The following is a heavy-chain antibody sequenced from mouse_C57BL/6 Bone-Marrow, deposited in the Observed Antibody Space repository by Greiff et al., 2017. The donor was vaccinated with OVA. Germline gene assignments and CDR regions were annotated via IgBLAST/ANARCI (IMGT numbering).Heavy chain of an antibody. V-gene: IGHV1-80*01. D-gene: IGHD1-1*01. CDR1: GYAFSSYW. Sequence: VKLLESGAELVKPGASVKISCKASGYAFSSYWMNWVQQRPGKGLEWIGQIYPGDGDTNYNGKFKGKATLTADKSSSTAYMQLSSLTSEDSAVYFCARDRVYYYGSSPDYWGQGTTLTVSS. CDR3: ARDRVYYYGSSPDY. J-gene: IGHJ2*01. CDR2: IYPGDGDT.